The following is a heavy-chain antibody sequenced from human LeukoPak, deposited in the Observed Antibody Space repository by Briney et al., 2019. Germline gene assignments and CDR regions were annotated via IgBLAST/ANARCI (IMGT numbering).Heavy chain of an antibody. Sequence: GGSLRLSCAASGLTFSSYAMSWVRQAPGKGLEWVSAISGSGGSTYYADSVKGRFTISRDNSKNTLYLQMNSLRAEDTAVYYCAKKGARYCSSTSCPPPLDYWGQGTLVTVSS. CDR3: AKKGARYCSSTSCPPPLDY. CDR2: ISGSGGST. V-gene: IGHV3-23*01. D-gene: IGHD2-2*01. J-gene: IGHJ4*02. CDR1: GLTFSSYA.